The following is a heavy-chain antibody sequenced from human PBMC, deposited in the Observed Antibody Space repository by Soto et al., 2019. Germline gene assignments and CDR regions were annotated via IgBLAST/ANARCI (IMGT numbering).Heavy chain of an antibody. CDR2: IYYSGST. D-gene: IGHD3-3*02. CDR1: GGSMNGYH. CDR3: ARAGISRDRNWFDP. Sequence: QVQVQESGPGLVKPSETLSLICSVSGGSMNGYHWSWIRQPPGKGLEWIGEIYYSGSTKYNPSLKSRVTISVDTSKNQFSLNMKSLTAADTAVYYCARAGISRDRNWFDPWGQGILVTVSS. J-gene: IGHJ5*02. V-gene: IGHV4-59*01.